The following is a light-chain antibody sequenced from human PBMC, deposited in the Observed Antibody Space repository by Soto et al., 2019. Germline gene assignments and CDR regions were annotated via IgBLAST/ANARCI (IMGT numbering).Light chain of an antibody. V-gene: IGLV6-57*04. J-gene: IGLJ7*01. Sequence: NFMLTQPHSVSESPGKTVTISCTRSSGGIASNYVQWYQQRPGSAPTTVIYEDNQRPSGVPDRFSGSIDSSSNSASLTISGLKTEDEADYYCQSYDSSNHAVFGGGTQLTVL. CDR1: SGGIASNY. CDR2: EDN. CDR3: QSYDSSNHAV.